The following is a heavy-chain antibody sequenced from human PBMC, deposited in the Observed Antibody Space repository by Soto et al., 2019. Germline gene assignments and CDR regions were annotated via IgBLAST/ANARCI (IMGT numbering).Heavy chain of an antibody. V-gene: IGHV2-5*02. CDR1: GFSLTSGGVG. CDR2: IYWDDDK. CDR3: TRSRGPLDY. D-gene: IGHD3-10*01. J-gene: IGHJ4*02. Sequence: QITLKESGPTLVKPTQTLTLTCTFSGFSLTSGGVGVGWIRQSPGKVLEHLALIYWDDDKRYSPSLKSRLTITKDISENQVVLTMTNMDPMDTGTYYCTRSRGPLDYWGQGAQITVSS.